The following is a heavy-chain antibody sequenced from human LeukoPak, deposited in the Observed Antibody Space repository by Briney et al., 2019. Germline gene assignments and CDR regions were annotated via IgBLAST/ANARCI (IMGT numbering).Heavy chain of an antibody. D-gene: IGHD3-10*01. V-gene: IGHV3-23*01. J-gene: IGHJ3*02. CDR3: AVTSFGVPI. CDR2: ISDTGGYT. CDR1: GFTFSSYA. Sequence: GGSLRLSCAASGFTFSSYAVSWVRQAPGKGLEWVSGISDTGGYTYYAGSVKGRFTVSRDNSKNTLYLQMNSLRPEDTAVYYCAVTSFGVPIWGQGTMVTVTS.